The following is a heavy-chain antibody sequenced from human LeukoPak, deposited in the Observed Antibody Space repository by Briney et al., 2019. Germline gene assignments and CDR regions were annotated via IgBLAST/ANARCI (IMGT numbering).Heavy chain of an antibody. V-gene: IGHV1-18*01. CDR3: ARGGAFLAARPLSDY. CDR1: GYTFTSYG. CDR2: ISGYNGNT. D-gene: IGHD6-6*01. Sequence: ASVKVSCTASGYTFTSYGISWVRQAPGQGLEWMGWISGYNGNTHYAQKLQGRVTMTTDTSTSTAYRELWSLRSDDTAVYYCARGGAFLAARPLSDYWGQGTLVTVSS. J-gene: IGHJ4*02.